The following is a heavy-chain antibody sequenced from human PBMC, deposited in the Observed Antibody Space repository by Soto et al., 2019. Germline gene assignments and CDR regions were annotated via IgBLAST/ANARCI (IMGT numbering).Heavy chain of an antibody. V-gene: IGHV4-4*07. CDR3: AREFSSSRPFDY. J-gene: IGHJ4*02. CDR2: IYTSGTT. Sequence: QVQLQESGPGLVKPSETLSLSCTVSGGSISNYYWSWIRQPAGKGLEWIGRIYTSGTTNYNPSLKSRVTLSLDTSKNQFSLKLTSVTAVDTAIYYCAREFSSSRPFDYWGQGTLVTVSS. CDR1: GGSISNYY. D-gene: IGHD6-13*01.